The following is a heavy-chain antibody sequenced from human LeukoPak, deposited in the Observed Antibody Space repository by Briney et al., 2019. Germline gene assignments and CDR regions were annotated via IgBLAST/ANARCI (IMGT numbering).Heavy chain of an antibody. CDR1: GSSISSYY. CDR3: ARLPSFQLWLRDPLYNWFDP. Sequence: PSETLSLTCTVSGSSISSYYWTWIRQPAGKGLEWIGRIYNSGSTNYNPSLKSRVTMSIDTSKHQFSLKLTSVTAADTAVYYCARLPSFQLWLRDPLYNWFDPWGQGTLVTVSS. D-gene: IGHD5-18*01. V-gene: IGHV4-4*07. CDR2: IYNSGST. J-gene: IGHJ5*02.